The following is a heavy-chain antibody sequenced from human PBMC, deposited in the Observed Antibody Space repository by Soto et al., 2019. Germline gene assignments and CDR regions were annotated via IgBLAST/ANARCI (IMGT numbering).Heavy chain of an antibody. V-gene: IGHV4-31*03. J-gene: IGHJ6*03. D-gene: IGHD3-3*01. CDR1: GGSISSGGYY. Sequence: SETLSLTCTVSGGSISSGGYYWSWIRQHPGKGLEWIGYIYYSGSTYYNPSLKSRVTISVDTSKNQFSLKLSSVTAADTAVYYCARTIFGAEYYYYYYMDVWGKGTTVTVSS. CDR3: ARTIFGAEYYYYYYMDV. CDR2: IYYSGST.